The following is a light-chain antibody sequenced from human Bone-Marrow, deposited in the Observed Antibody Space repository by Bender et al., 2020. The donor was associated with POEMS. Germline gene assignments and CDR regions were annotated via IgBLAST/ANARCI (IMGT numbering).Light chain of an antibody. J-gene: IGLJ3*02. CDR2: INN. CDR1: SSNIGTNP. CDR3: AAWEDSLNGWV. V-gene: IGLV1-44*01. Sequence: QSVLTQPPSASGTPGQRVTIPCSGSSSNIGTNPVNWYQQLPGTAPKLLIYINNQRPSGVPDRFTGSKSGTSASLAISDLQSEGEADYYCAAWEDSLNGWVFGGGTKLTVL.